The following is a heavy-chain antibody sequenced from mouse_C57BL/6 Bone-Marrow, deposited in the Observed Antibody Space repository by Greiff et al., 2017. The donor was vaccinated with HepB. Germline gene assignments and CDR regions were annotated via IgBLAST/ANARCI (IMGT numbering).Heavy chain of an antibody. CDR1: GYTFTSYW. CDR2: IHPNSGST. Sequence: QVQLQQPGAELVKPGASVKLSCKASGYTFTSYWMHWVKQRPGQGLEWIGMIHPNSGSTNYNEKFKSKATLTVDKSSSTAYMQLSSLTSEDSAVYYCASGNCLPYYYAMDYWGQGTSFTVSS. D-gene: IGHD4-1*01. V-gene: IGHV1-64*01. J-gene: IGHJ4*01. CDR3: ASGNCLPYYYAMDY.